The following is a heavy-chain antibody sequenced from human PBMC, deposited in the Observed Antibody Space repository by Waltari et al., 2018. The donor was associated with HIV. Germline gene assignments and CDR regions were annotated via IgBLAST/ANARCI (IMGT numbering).Heavy chain of an antibody. Sequence: QVQLQESGPGLVKPSETLSLTCTVSGGSISSYYWSWIRQPPGKGLEWIGYIYYSGSTNYNPSLKSRVTISVDTSKNQFSLKLSSVTAADTAVYYCARGGSSSRRGWFDPWGQGTLVTVSS. J-gene: IGHJ5*02. V-gene: IGHV4-59*01. D-gene: IGHD6-6*01. CDR2: IYYSGST. CDR1: GGSISSYY. CDR3: ARGGSSSRRGWFDP.